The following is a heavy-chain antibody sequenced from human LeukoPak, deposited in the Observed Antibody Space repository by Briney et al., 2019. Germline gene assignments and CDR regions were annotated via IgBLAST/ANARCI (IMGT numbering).Heavy chain of an antibody. Sequence: GGSLRLSCAASGFTFSSYSMNWVRQAPGKGLEWVSSISSSSSYIYYADSVKGRFTISRDNAKNSLYLQMNSLRAEDTAVYYCARDARQQLVERFDYWGQGTLVTVSS. CDR1: GFTFSSYS. CDR2: ISSSSSYI. V-gene: IGHV3-21*04. CDR3: ARDARQQLVERFDY. J-gene: IGHJ4*02. D-gene: IGHD6-13*01.